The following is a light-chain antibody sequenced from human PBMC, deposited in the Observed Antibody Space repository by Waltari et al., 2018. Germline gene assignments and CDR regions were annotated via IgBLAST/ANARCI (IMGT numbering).Light chain of an antibody. CDR3: ASRDSSGDQWV. J-gene: IGLJ3*02. CDR2: DRT. CDR1: ALRGLF. V-gene: IGLV3-19*01. Sequence: SSELAQDPAVSVALGQPVRLTCHGDALRGLFVSWYQQKPRQAPVLVLYDRTNRPAGTPDRFSGSGSGTTVALTITGAQAEDEADYYCASRDSSGDQWVFGGGTKLTVL.